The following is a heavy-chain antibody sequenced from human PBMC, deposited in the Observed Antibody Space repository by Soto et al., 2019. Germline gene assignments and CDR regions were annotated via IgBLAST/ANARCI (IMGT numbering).Heavy chain of an antibody. J-gene: IGHJ4*02. CDR2: ISAYNGNT. D-gene: IGHD6-19*01. Sequence: QVQLVQSGAEVKKPGASVKVSCKASGYTFTSYGISWVRQAPGQGLEWMGWISAYNGNTNYAQTLQGRVTMTTDTSTSRAYMELRSMRSDDTAVYYCARDHGRRYQYSSGWYRNWGQGTLVTVSS. CDR3: ARDHGRRYQYSSGWYRN. CDR1: GYTFTSYG. V-gene: IGHV1-18*01.